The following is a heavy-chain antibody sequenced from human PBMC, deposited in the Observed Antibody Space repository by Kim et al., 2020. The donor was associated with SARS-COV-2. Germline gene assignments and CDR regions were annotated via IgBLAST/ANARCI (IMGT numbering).Heavy chain of an antibody. Sequence: KFQGRVTITADESTSPAYMELSSLRSEDTAVYYCARVTGERWWLPNWFDPWGQGTLVTVSS. D-gene: IGHD5-12*01. CDR3: ARVTGERWWLPNWFDP. J-gene: IGHJ5*02. V-gene: IGHV1-69*01.